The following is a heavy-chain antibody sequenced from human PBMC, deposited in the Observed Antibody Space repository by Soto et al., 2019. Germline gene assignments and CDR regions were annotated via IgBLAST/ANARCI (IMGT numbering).Heavy chain of an antibody. Sequence: GGSLRLSCAASGFTFSSYSMNWVRQAPGKGLEWVSYISSSSSTIYYADSVKGRFTISRDNAKNSLYLQMNSLRDEDTAVYYCASGTELLYYYGMDVWGQGTTVTVSS. V-gene: IGHV3-48*02. CDR2: ISSSSSTI. CDR1: GFTFSSYS. D-gene: IGHD1-26*01. J-gene: IGHJ6*02. CDR3: ASGTELLYYYGMDV.